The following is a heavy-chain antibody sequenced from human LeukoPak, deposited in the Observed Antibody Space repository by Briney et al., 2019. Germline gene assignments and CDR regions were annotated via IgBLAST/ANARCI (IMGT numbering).Heavy chain of an antibody. D-gene: IGHD2-2*01. Sequence: GGSLRLSCATSGFTFSAYSMIWVRQTPGKGLECLSYITSSSDSIHYADSVRGRFTVSRDNAKNSLYLQMNSLRDEDTAVYYCARESDIVVVPAAIGYWGQGTLVTVSS. CDR3: ARESDIVVVPAAIGY. CDR1: GFTFSAYS. CDR2: ITSSSDSI. J-gene: IGHJ4*02. V-gene: IGHV3-48*02.